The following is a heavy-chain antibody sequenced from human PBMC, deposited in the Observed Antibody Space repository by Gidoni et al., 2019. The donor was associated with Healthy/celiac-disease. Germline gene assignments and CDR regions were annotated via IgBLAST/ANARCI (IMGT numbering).Heavy chain of an antibody. D-gene: IGHD4-17*01. V-gene: IGHV3-74*01. J-gene: IGHJ6*02. CDR1: GFTFSSYW. CDR3: ARAPPITPYYYSDTYYGMDV. CDR2: INSDGSST. Sequence: EVQLVESGGGLVQPGGSLRLSCAASGFTFSSYWMHWVRQAPGKGLVWVSRINSDGSSTSYADSVKGRFTISRDNAKNTLYLQMNSLRAEDTAVYYCARAPPITPYYYSDTYYGMDVWGQGTTVTVSS.